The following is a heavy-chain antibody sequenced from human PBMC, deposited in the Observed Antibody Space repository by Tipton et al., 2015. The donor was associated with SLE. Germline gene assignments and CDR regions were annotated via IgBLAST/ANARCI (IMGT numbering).Heavy chain of an antibody. D-gene: IGHD3-16*01. V-gene: IGHV4-39*01. CDR3: ARRLGDWYFDL. J-gene: IGHJ2*01. CDR1: GGSISSSSYY. CDR2: IYYSGST. Sequence: GLVKPSETLSLTCTVSGGSISSSSYYWGWIRQPPGKGLEWIGSIYYSGSTYYNPSLKSRVTISVDTPKNQFSLRLSSVTAADTAVYYCARRLGDWYFDLWGRGTLVTVSS.